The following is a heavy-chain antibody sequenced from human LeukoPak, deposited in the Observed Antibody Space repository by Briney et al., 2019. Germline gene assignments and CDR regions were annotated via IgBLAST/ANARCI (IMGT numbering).Heavy chain of an antibody. Sequence: PGGSLRLSCAASGFTFSSYGMHWVRQAPGKGLEWVAFIRYDGSNKYYADSVKGRFTISGDNSKNTLHLQMNSLRAEDTAVYYCAKRMVRGVWFDPWGQGTLVTVSS. CDR1: GFTFSSYG. CDR2: IRYDGSNK. D-gene: IGHD3-10*01. V-gene: IGHV3-30*02. CDR3: AKRMVRGVWFDP. J-gene: IGHJ5*02.